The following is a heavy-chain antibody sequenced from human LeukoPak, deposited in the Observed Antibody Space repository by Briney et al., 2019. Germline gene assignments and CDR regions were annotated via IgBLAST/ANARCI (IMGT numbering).Heavy chain of an antibody. CDR1: GGSFSSGSYY. CDR2: IYHSGST. V-gene: IGHV4-30-2*01. J-gene: IGHJ4*02. D-gene: IGHD3-22*01. Sequence: SETLSLTCTVSGGSFSSGSYYWSWIRQPPGKGLEWIGYIYHSGSTYYNPSLKSRVTISVDRSKNQFSLKLSSVTAADTAVYYCAGLVGRYSSGLYYYYFDYWGQGTLVTVSS. CDR3: AGLVGRYSSGLYYYYFDY.